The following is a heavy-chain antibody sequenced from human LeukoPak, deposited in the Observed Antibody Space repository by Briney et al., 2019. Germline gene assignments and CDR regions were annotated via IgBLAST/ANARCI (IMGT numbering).Heavy chain of an antibody. CDR3: ARSQRLQYANWFDP. V-gene: IGHV4-34*01. J-gene: IGHJ5*02. CDR2: INHSGST. CDR1: GGSFSGYY. Sequence: SETLSLTCAVYGGSFSGYYWSWIRQPPGKGLEWIGEINHSGSTNYNPSLKSRVTISVDTSKNQFSLKLSSVTAADTAVYYCARSQRLQYANWFDPRGQGTLVTVSS. D-gene: IGHD4-11*01.